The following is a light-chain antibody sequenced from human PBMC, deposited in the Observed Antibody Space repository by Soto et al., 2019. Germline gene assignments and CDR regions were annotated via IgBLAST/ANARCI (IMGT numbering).Light chain of an antibody. CDR2: DGF. J-gene: IGKJ1*01. CDR3: QKYNSAPWT. Sequence: DMQMTQSPSSLSASVGDRVTITCRASQGISNYLAWYQQKPGKVPKLLIYDGFNLQSGVPSRFSGSGSGRDFSLTISSLQPEDVATYYCQKYNSAPWTFGQGTKVDIK. CDR1: QGISNY. V-gene: IGKV1-27*01.